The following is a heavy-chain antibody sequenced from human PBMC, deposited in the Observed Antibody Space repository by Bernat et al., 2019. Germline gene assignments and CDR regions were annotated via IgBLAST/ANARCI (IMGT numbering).Heavy chain of an antibody. D-gene: IGHD6-13*01. CDR1: GFTFSSYG. CDR3: ARDLAVAAADAFDY. CDR2: IWYDGSNK. J-gene: IGHJ4*02. Sequence: QVQLVESGGGVVQPGRSLRLSCAASGFTFSSYGMHWVRQAPGKGLEWVAVIWYDGSNKYYADSVKDRFTISRDKSKTTLYLQMNRLRAEDTAVYYCARDLAVAAADAFDYWGQGTLVTVSS. V-gene: IGHV3-33*01.